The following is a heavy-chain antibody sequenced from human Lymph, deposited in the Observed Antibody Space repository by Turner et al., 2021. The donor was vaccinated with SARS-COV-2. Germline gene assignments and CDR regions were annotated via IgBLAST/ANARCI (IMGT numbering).Heavy chain of an antibody. J-gene: IGHJ6*02. Sequence: EVQLVESGGGLVKPGGSLRLSCAASGFTFSSYSMNWVRQAPGKGLEWVSSISSSRTYIYYADSVKGRFTISRDNAKNSLYLQMNSLRAEDTAVYYCARDLHPYNVYGMDVWGQGTTVTVSS. CDR3: ARDLHPYNVYGMDV. CDR2: ISSSRTYI. CDR1: GFTFSSYS. V-gene: IGHV3-21*01. D-gene: IGHD1-1*01.